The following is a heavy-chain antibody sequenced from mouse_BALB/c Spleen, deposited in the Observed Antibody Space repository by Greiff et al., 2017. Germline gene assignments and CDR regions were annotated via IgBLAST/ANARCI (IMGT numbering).Heavy chain of an antibody. D-gene: IGHD1-1*01. J-gene: IGHJ3*01. CDR2: ISYSGST. Sequence: EVKLMESGPSLVKPSQTLSLSCSATGYTITSCYWNWIRQFPGNKLEYMGYISYSGSTYYNPSLKSRISITRDTSKNQYYLQLNSVTTEDTATYYCASVTTKAWFAYWGQGTLVTVSA. CDR1: GYTITSCY. CDR3: ASVTTKAWFAY. V-gene: IGHV3-8*02.